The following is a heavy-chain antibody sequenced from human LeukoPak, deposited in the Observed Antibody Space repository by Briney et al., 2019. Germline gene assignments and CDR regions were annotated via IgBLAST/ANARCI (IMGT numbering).Heavy chain of an antibody. CDR2: ISGSGGST. CDR3: AKDARDYYDSSGYYQIGYFDY. D-gene: IGHD3-22*01. J-gene: IGHJ4*02. Sequence: GGSLRVSCAASGFTFSSYAMSWVRQAPGKGLEWVSAISGSGGSTYYADSVKGRFTISRDNSKNTLYLQMNSLRAEDTAVYYCAKDARDYYDSSGYYQIGYFDYWGQGTLVTVSS. V-gene: IGHV3-23*01. CDR1: GFTFSSYA.